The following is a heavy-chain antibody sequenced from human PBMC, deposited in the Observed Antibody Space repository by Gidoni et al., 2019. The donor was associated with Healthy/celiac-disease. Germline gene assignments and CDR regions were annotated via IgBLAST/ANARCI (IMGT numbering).Heavy chain of an antibody. CDR2: IYSGGST. J-gene: IGHJ5*02. D-gene: IGHD2-21*01. CDR3: ARDPFYSPFDP. CDR1: GFTVSSNY. Sequence: EVQLVESGGGLVQPGGSLRLSCAASGFTVSSNYMSWVRQAPGKGLEWVSVIYSGGSTYYADSVKGRFTISRDNSKNTLYLQMNSLRAEDTAVYYCARDPFYSPFDPWGQGTLVTVSS. V-gene: IGHV3-66*01.